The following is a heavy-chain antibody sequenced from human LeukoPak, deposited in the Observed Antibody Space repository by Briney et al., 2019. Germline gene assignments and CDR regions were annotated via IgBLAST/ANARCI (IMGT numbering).Heavy chain of an antibody. CDR1: GYSISSGFY. D-gene: IGHD3-22*01. CDR3: ARASYYDTSGYSRGAFDI. V-gene: IGHV4-38-2*02. J-gene: IGHJ3*02. Sequence: SETLSLTCSVSGYSISSGFYWGWIRQPPGKGLEWIGSIFHSGSTYYNPSLKSRVTISVDTSKNQFSLNLRSVTAADTAVYYCARASYYDTSGYSRGAFDIWGQGTMVTVSS. CDR2: IFHSGST.